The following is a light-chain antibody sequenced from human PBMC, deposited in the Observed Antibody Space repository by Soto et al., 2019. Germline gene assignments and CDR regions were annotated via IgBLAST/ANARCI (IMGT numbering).Light chain of an antibody. CDR1: FSNIGSNY. Sequence: QPVLTQPPSASGTPGQRVTISCSGSFSNIGSNYVYWYQQLPGTAPKLLIFRTNQRPSGVPDRFSGSKSGTSASLAISGLRSEDEADYHCAAWDDSLSGWVFGGGTKLTVL. V-gene: IGLV1-47*01. CDR2: RTN. J-gene: IGLJ3*02. CDR3: AAWDDSLSGWV.